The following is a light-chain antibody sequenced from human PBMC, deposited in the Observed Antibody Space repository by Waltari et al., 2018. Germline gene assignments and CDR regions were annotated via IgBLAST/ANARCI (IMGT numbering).Light chain of an antibody. CDR3: ETGGHGTWV. J-gene: IGLJ3*02. V-gene: IGLV4-69*01. Sequence: QLVLTQSPSASASLGASVKLTCTLSSGHSSNIIAWLQQQPGKGPRYLMKVNSDGSNRKGDEIPDRFSGYRSGAVPDITSSSLQSEDEADYYSETGGHGTWVFGGRTKLTVL. CDR2: VNSDGSN. CDR1: SGHSSNI.